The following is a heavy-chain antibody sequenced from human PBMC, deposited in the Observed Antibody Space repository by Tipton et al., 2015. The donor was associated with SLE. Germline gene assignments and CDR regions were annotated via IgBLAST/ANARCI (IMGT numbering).Heavy chain of an antibody. CDR3: ARGGILTGYYPNFDY. CDR2: IYYSGRT. V-gene: IGHV4-31*03. J-gene: IGHJ4*02. CDR1: GGSISSGAYL. D-gene: IGHD3-9*01. Sequence: TLSLTCIVSGGSISSGAYLWSWIRQHPGKGLEWIGYIYYSGRTYYNPSLKSRVTISVDTSKNQFSLKLSSVTAADTAAYYCARGGILTGYYPNFDYWGQGTLVTVSS.